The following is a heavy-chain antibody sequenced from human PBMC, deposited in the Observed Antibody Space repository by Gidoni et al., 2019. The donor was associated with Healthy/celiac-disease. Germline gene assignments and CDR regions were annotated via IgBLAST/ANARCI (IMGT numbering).Heavy chain of an antibody. CDR2: ISGSCGST. CDR3: AKSRPIYGDYDFAY. J-gene: IGHJ4*02. CDR1: GLTFSSDA. D-gene: IGHD4-17*01. V-gene: IGHV3-23*01. Sequence: EGQLLEAGGGWVQPGGSRRPPCAASGLTFSSDAMRWVRQAPGKGVEWVSAISGSCGSTYYADSVKGRFTISRDNSKHTLYLQMNSLRAEDTAVYYCAKSRPIYGDYDFAYWGQGTLVTVSS.